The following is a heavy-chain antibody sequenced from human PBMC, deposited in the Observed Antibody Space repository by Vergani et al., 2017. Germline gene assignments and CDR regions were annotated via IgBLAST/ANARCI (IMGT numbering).Heavy chain of an antibody. CDR1: GFTASSNY. J-gene: IGHJ4*02. V-gene: IGHV3-53*02. D-gene: IGHD5-12*01. CDR2: IYSGGST. CDR3: AREGYSGYVSVVY. Sequence: EVQLVETGGGLIQPGGSLRLSCAASGFTASSNYMSWVRQAPGKGLEWVSVIYSGGSTYYADSVKGRFTISRDNSKNTLYLQMNSLRAEDTAVYYCAREGYSGYVSVVYWGQGTLVTVSS.